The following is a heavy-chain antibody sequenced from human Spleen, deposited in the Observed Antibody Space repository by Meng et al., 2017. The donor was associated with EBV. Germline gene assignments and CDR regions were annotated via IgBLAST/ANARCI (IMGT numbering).Heavy chain of an antibody. V-gene: IGHV1-69*01. Sequence: QVHLVQSGADVKKPGSSVNVSCKASGGTFKTHTLSWVRQAPVQGLEWMGGIIPNLGTANYAQKFQGRVTITADEDTKTAYLELHSLRPEDTAVYYCARVGARSLDPWGQGTLVTVSS. CDR2: IIPNLGTA. J-gene: IGHJ5*02. D-gene: IGHD1-26*01. CDR1: GGTFKTHT. CDR3: ARVGARSLDP.